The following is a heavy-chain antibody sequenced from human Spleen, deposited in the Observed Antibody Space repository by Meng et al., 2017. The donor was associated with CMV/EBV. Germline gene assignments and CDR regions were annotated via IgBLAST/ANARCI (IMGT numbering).Heavy chain of an antibody. J-gene: IGHJ6*02. CDR1: GYSFSSYW. D-gene: IGHD1-7*01. Sequence: GESLKISCKGSGYSFSSYWIGWVRQMPGRGLEWMGIIYPGDSDDRYSPSFDGKVSISVSKSVSTAYLQWNSLKASDSGIYYCARTITGTTVHYYGWDLWGQGTTVTVSS. CDR3: ARTITGTTVHYYGWDL. V-gene: IGHV5-51*01. CDR2: IYPGDSDD.